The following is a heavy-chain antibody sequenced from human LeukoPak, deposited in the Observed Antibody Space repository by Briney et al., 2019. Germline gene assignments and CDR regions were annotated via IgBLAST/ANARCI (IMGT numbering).Heavy chain of an antibody. D-gene: IGHD3-3*01. CDR3: ARDRTYYDFWSGYYSHDAFDI. CDR2: IYYSGST. J-gene: IGHJ3*02. CDR1: GGSISGYY. Sequence: SETLSLTCTVSGGSISGYYWTWIRQPPGKALEWIGYIYYSGSTYYNPSLKSRVTISVDTSKNQFSLKLSSVTAADTAVYYCARDRTYYDFWSGYYSHDAFDIWGQGTMVTVSS. V-gene: IGHV4-59*01.